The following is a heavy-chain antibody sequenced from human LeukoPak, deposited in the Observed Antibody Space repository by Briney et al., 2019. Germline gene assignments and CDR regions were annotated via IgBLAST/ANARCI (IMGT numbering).Heavy chain of an antibody. CDR2: ISSSGNTI. V-gene: IGHV3-48*03. D-gene: IGHD5-18*01. CDR3: ARDTSGYTFDD. CDR1: GFTFSGYE. Sequence: GGSLRVSCAASGFTFSGYEINLGRQAPGKGLEWVSFISSSGNTIYYADSVRGRFTISRDNAKNSLFLQMNSLRAEDTAVYYCARDTSGYTFDDWGQGTLVTVSS. J-gene: IGHJ4*02.